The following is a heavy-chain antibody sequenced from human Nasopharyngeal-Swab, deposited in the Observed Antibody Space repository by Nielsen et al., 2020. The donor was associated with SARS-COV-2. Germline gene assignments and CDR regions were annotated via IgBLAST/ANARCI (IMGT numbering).Heavy chain of an antibody. D-gene: IGHD5-24*01. J-gene: IGHJ6*02. CDR1: GYTFTSYY. V-gene: IGHV1-46*01. Sequence: ASVKVSCKASGYTFTSYYMHWVRQAPGQGLEWMGIINPSGGSTSYAQKFQGRVTMTRDTSTSTVYMELSSLRSEDTAVYYCARLSVEVATMHPPYYYYYGMDVWGQGTTVTVSS. CDR3: ARLSVEVATMHPPYYYYYGMDV. CDR2: INPSGGST.